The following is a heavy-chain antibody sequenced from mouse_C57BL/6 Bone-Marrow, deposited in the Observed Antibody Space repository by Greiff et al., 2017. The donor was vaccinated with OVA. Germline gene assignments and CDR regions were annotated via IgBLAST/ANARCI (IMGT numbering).Heavy chain of an antibody. CDR2: IYPGSGST. CDR1: GYTFTSYW. J-gene: IGHJ1*03. V-gene: IGHV1-55*01. Sequence: QVQLQQPGAELVKPGASVKMSCKASGYTFTSYWITWVKQRPGQGLEWIGDIYPGSGSTNYNEKFKSKATLTVDTSSSTAYMQLSSLTSEDSAVYYCSYYYGSSHWHFDVWGTGTTVTVSS. CDR3: SYYYGSSHWHFDV. D-gene: IGHD1-1*01.